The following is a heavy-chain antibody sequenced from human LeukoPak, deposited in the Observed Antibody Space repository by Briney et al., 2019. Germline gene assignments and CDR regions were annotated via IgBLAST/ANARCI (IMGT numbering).Heavy chain of an antibody. V-gene: IGHV3-43*02. CDR1: GFTFDDYA. D-gene: IGHD3-9*01. J-gene: IGHJ4*02. Sequence: PGGSLRLSCAASGFTFDDYAMHWVRQAPGKGLEWVSLISGDGGSTYYADSVKGRFTISRDNSKNSLYLQMNSLRTEDTALYYCAEDDSVLRYFDWFQRGGFDYWGQGTLVTVSS. CDR2: ISGDGGST. CDR3: AEDDSVLRYFDWFQRGGFDY.